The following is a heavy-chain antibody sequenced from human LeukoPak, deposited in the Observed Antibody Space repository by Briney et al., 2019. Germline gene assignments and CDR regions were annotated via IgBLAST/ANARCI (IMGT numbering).Heavy chain of an antibody. CDR1: GGSISSYY. CDR2: IYYSGST. Sequence: SETLSLTCTVSGGSISSYYWSWIRQPPGKGLEWIGYIYYSGSTNYNPSLKSRVTISVDTSKTHFSLKLSSVTAADTAVYYCASGGFLGGNFWGYYFDYWGQGTLVTVSS. V-gene: IGHV4-59*08. CDR3: ASGGFLGGNFWGYYFDY. D-gene: IGHD4-23*01. J-gene: IGHJ4*02.